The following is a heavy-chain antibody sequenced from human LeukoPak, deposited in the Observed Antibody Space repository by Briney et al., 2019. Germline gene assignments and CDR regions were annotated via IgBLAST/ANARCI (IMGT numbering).Heavy chain of an antibody. J-gene: IGHJ6*03. Sequence: GASVKVSCKASGYTFTSYGISWVRQAPGQGLEWMGWISAYNSKTNYAQKLQGRVTMTTDTSTSTAYMELRSLRSDDTAVYYCATPVPHGSDPSLYYYYMDVWGKGTTVTISS. V-gene: IGHV1-18*01. CDR3: ATPVPHGSDPSLYYYYMDV. D-gene: IGHD3-10*01. CDR1: GYTFTSYG. CDR2: ISAYNSKT.